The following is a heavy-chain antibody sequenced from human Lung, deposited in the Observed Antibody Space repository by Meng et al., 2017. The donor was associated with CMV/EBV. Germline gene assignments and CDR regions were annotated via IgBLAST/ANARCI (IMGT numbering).Heavy chain of an antibody. V-gene: IGHV1-2*06. CDR1: GYTFTGYY. CDR3: VRANLGSADY. Sequence: QVQLVQSGAAAKKPGSSVKASCKASGYTFTGYYMHWLRQAPGQGLEWVGRITPSSGGTTYAQKFQGRVTMTRDTSISTAYMELSSLRSDDAAIYYCVRANLGSADYWGQGTLVTVSS. CDR2: ITPSSGGT. J-gene: IGHJ4*02. D-gene: IGHD7-27*01.